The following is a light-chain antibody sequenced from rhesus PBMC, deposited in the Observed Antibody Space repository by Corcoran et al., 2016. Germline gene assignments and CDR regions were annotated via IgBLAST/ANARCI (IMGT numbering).Light chain of an antibody. Sequence: DIQMTQSPSPLSASVGDRVTITCRASENVNNYLHWYQQKPGKAPKLLIYKASTLQSGVPSRFSGSGSGTDFTLTISSLQPEDFATYYCQHSYGTPRTFGQGTKVEIK. CDR1: ENVNNY. CDR3: QHSYGTPRT. CDR2: KAS. J-gene: IGKJ1*01. V-gene: IGKV1-74*01.